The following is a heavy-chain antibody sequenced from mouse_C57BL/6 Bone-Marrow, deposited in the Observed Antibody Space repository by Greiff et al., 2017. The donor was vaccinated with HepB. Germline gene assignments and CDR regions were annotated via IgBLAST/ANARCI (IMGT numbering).Heavy chain of an antibody. V-gene: IGHV1-82*01. CDR1: GYAFSSSW. Sequence: QVQLQQSGPELVKPGASVKISCKASGYAFSSSWMNWVKQRPGKGLEWIGRIYPGDGDTNYNGKFKGKATLTADKSASTAYMQLSSLTSEDSAVYFCARCEGRSSYVTYYAMDYWGQGTSVTVSS. CDR2: IYPGDGDT. D-gene: IGHD1-1*01. CDR3: ARCEGRSSYVTYYAMDY. J-gene: IGHJ4*01.